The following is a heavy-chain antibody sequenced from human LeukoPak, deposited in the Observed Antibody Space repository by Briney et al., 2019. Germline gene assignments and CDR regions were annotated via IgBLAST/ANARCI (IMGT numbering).Heavy chain of an antibody. CDR2: INYSGST. V-gene: IGHV4-59*01. J-gene: IGHJ2*01. Sequence: SETLSLTCTVSGDSIRSYYWNWIRQPPGKGLEWIGNINYSGSTDYNPSLKSRVTISVDTSKNQISLRLSSVTAADTAVYHCARDNGPYWYFDLWGRGTLVTVSS. CDR1: GDSIRSYY. CDR3: ARDNGPYWYFDL.